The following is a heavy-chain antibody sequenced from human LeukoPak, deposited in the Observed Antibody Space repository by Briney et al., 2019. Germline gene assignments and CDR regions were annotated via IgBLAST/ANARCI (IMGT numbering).Heavy chain of an antibody. D-gene: IGHD3-22*01. CDR2: IYYTGST. CDR3: ARAPNGYYPLDY. V-gene: IGHV4-59*11. CDR1: GGSISTHF. Sequence: SETLSLTCTVSGGSISTHFWTWIRQPPGMGLEWIGYIYYTGSTNYNPSLKSRVTISLDTSKNQFSLRLSFVTAADTAVYYCARAPNGYYPLDYWGQGTLVTVSS. J-gene: IGHJ4*02.